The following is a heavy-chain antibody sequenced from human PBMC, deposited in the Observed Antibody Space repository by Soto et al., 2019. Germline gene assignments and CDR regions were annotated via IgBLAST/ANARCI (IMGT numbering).Heavy chain of an antibody. Sequence: SSETLSLTCAVSGGSISSGGYSWSWIRQPPGKGLEWIGYIYHSGSTYYNPSLKSRVTISVDRSKNQFPLKLSSVTAADTAVYYCARDPGVGATSRPFYYYYGMDVWGQGTTVTSP. J-gene: IGHJ6*02. CDR2: IYHSGST. D-gene: IGHD1-26*01. CDR1: GGSISSGGYS. CDR3: ARDPGVGATSRPFYYYYGMDV. V-gene: IGHV4-30-2*01.